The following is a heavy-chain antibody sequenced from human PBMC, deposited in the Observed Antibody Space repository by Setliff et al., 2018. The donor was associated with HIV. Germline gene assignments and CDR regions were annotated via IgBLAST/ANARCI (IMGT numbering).Heavy chain of an antibody. V-gene: IGHV4-4*08. CDR1: GDSLSSYS. Sequence: PSETLSLTCTVSGDSLSSYSWNWLRQSPGGGLEWFGFIFTSGSTYYNPSLKSRVTISVDTSKNQFSLKLSPVTAADTAVYYCARRKRYFVPFDYWGQGTLVTVSS. J-gene: IGHJ4*02. CDR3: ARRKRYFVPFDY. D-gene: IGHD3-9*01. CDR2: IFTSGST.